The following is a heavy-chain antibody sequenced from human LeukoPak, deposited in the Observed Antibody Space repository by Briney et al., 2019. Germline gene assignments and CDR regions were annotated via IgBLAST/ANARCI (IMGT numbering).Heavy chain of an antibody. Sequence: SETLSLTCTVSGGSISSSSYYWGWIRPPPGKGLEWVASIYYRGSTYYNPSLKSRVTISVDTSKNQFFLKLTSVTAADTAVYYCVSYDYYDMSGYPTDYWGQGTLVTVSS. J-gene: IGHJ4*02. CDR3: VSYDYYDMSGYPTDY. CDR2: IYYRGST. V-gene: IGHV4-39*01. CDR1: GGSISSSSYY. D-gene: IGHD3-22*01.